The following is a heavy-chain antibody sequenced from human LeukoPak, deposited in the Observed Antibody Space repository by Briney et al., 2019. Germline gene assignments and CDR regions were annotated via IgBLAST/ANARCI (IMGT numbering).Heavy chain of an antibody. D-gene: IGHD2-8*02. Sequence: PGRSLRLSCAASGFTFDDYAMHWVRQAPGKGLEWVSGISWNSGSIGYADSVKGRFTISRDNAKNSLYLQMNSLRAEDTALYYCAKDISTGGSGVDYWGQGTLDTVPS. CDR2: ISWNSGSI. V-gene: IGHV3-9*01. J-gene: IGHJ4*02. CDR1: GFTFDDYA. CDR3: AKDISTGGSGVDY.